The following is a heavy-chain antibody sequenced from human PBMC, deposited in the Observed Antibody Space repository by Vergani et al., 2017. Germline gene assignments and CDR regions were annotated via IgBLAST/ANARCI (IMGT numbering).Heavy chain of an antibody. CDR2: INPSGGST. J-gene: IGHJ4*02. Sequence: QELLVQSGAEVKKPGASVRVSCKTSGYTFTNYYIHWVRQAPGQGLEWMGIINPSGGSTTYAQQFQGRLTMTRDTSTSTVYMDLSNLRSEDTAVYYCARPHGDILPPDPRRLDYWGQGTLVTVSS. V-gene: IGHV1-46*03. CDR1: GYTFTNYY. CDR3: ARPHGDILPPDPRRLDY.